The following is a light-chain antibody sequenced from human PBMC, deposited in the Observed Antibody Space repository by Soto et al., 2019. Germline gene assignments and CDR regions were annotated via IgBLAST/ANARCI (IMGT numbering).Light chain of an antibody. J-gene: IGKJ1*01. Sequence: DIQMTQSPSTLSASVGDRVTITCRASQSVSSWLAWYQQKPGKAPKLLIYEVSSLESGVPSRFSGSGSGTEFTLTISSLQPDDFATYYCQQYNSYSWTFGQGTKVEIK. CDR3: QQYNSYSWT. CDR1: QSVSSW. V-gene: IGKV1-5*03. CDR2: EVS.